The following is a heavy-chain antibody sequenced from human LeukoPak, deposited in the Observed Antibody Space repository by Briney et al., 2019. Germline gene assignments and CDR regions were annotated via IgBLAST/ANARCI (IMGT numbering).Heavy chain of an antibody. J-gene: IGHJ4*02. Sequence: GGSLRLSCAASGFTFSSYGMHWVRQAPGKGLEWVAFIRYDGSSKFYADSVKGRFTISRDHSKNTLYLQMNSLRPEDTAVYYCAKESEGYDSSGSTFDHWGQGTLVTVSS. D-gene: IGHD3-22*01. V-gene: IGHV3-30*02. CDR1: GFTFSSYG. CDR3: AKESEGYDSSGSTFDH. CDR2: IRYDGSSK.